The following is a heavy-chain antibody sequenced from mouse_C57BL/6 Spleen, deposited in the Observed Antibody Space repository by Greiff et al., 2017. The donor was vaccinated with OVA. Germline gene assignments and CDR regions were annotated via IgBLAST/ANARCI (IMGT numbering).Heavy chain of an antibody. CDR3: ARALITTVVATSGTGERVDY. Sequence: QVTLKESGPGILQPSQTLSLTCSFSGFSLSTFGMGVGWIRQPSGKGLEWLAHIWWDDDKYYNPALKSRLTISKDTSKNQVFLKIANVDTADTATYYCARALITTVVATSGTGERVDYWGQGTSVTVSS. V-gene: IGHV8-8*01. CDR2: IWWDDDK. CDR1: GFSLSTFGMG. J-gene: IGHJ4*01. D-gene: IGHD1-1*01.